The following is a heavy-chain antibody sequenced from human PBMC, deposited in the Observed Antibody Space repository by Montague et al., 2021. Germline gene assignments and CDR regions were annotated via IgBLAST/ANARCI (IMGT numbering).Heavy chain of an antibody. CDR3: VKDTRDYYPDF. J-gene: IGHJ4*02. CDR2: INGNSINI. Sequence: SLRLSCPASRFIFNNYVMNWVRQAPGKGLEWVSGINGNSINIDYADSVKGRFTISRDNAKNSLYLQMNSLRAEDTAFYYCVKDTRDYYPDFWGQGILVTVSS. D-gene: IGHD3-3*01. CDR1: RFIFNNYV. V-gene: IGHV3-9*01.